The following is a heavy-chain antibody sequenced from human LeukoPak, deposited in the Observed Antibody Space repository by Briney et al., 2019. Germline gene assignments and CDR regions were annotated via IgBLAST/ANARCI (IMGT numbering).Heavy chain of an antibody. D-gene: IGHD5-18*01. CDR1: GFAFSAYG. CDR2: IRYDKSYA. V-gene: IGHV3-30*02. J-gene: IGHJ4*02. Sequence: PGGSLRLSCAASGFAFSAYGMHWVRQAPGKGLEWLAFIRYDKSYACYTDSVQGRFTISRDNSKNTLYLQMNSLRPEDTAVYYCAKESDSYGFPYFDSWGQGTLVTVSS. CDR3: AKESDSYGFPYFDS.